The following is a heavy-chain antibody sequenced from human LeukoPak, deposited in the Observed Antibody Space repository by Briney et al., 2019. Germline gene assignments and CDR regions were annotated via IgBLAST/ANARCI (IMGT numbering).Heavy chain of an antibody. CDR2: ISSSSGHI. Sequence: GESLRLSCAASGFTFSRYSMAWVRQVPGKGLEWVSSISSSSGHIYYADSVKGRFTSSRDNAKNTLYLQMNSLRAEDTAVYYCAREGWFDPWGQGTLVTVSS. J-gene: IGHJ5*02. CDR3: AREGWFDP. CDR1: GFTFSRYS. V-gene: IGHV3-21*01.